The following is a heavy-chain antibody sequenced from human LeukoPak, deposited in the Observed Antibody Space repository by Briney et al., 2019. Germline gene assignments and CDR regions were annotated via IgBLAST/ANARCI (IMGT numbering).Heavy chain of an antibody. Sequence: QPGGSLRLSCAASGFTFTTYSMNWVRQAPGKGLEWVSYISTSSSTIYYADSVKGRFTISRDNAKNSLYLQMNSLRAEDTAVYYCARDRITVLVRFDYWGQGTLVTVSS. CDR3: ARDRITVLVRFDY. CDR1: GFTFTTYS. V-gene: IGHV3-48*04. CDR2: ISTSSSTI. D-gene: IGHD1-20*01. J-gene: IGHJ4*02.